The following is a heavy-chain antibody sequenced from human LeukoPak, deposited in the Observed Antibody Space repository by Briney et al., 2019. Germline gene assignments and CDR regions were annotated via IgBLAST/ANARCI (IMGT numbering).Heavy chain of an antibody. CDR1: GGSISSSNW. J-gene: IGHJ4*02. V-gene: IGHV4-4*02. D-gene: IGHD6-19*01. CDR2: IYHSGST. CDR3: ARIAVAGTYFDY. Sequence: SETLSLTCAVSGGSISSSNWWSWVRRPPGKGLEWIGEIYHSGSTNYNPSLKSRVTISVDKSKNQFSLKLSSVTAADTAVHYCARIAVAGTYFDYWGQGTLVTVSS.